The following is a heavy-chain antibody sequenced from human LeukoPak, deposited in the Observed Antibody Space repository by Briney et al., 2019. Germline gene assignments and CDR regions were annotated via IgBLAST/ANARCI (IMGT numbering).Heavy chain of an antibody. V-gene: IGHV3-48*04. CDR2: ISSSGSTI. CDR3: ARAPGIVGASDY. J-gene: IGHJ4*02. Sequence: GGSLRLSCAASGFTFSSYSMNWVRQAPGKGLEWVSYISSSGSTIYYADSVKGRFTISRDNAKNSLYLQMNSLRAEDTAVYYCARAPGIVGASDYWGQGTLVTVSS. D-gene: IGHD1-26*01. CDR1: GFTFSSYS.